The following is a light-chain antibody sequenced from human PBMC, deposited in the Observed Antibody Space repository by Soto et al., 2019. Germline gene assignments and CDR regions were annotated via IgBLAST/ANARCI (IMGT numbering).Light chain of an antibody. CDR3: QQYNSYWIT. CDR1: QSVSTY. V-gene: IGKV3-11*01. Sequence: EIVLTQSPATLSLSPGERATLSCRASQSVSTYLAWYQQRPGPAPRLLIYDASYRATDIPPRFSGSGSGTDFTLTISSLQPDDFATYYCQQYNSYWITFGQGTRVDIK. CDR2: DAS. J-gene: IGKJ5*01.